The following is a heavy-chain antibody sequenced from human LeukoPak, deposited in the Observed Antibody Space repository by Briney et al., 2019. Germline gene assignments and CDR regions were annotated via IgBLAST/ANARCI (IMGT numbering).Heavy chain of an antibody. V-gene: IGHV3-23*01. CDR1: GFTLSSYA. D-gene: IGHD6-13*01. J-gene: IGHJ4*02. CDR2: ISGSGGST. CDR3: ASRPWYSSSWYYFDY. Sequence: GGSLRLSCAASGFTLSSYAMSWARQAPGKELEWVSAISGSGGSTYYADSVKGRFTISRDNSKNTLYLQMNSLRAEDTAVYYCASRPWYSSSWYYFDYWGQGTLVTVSS.